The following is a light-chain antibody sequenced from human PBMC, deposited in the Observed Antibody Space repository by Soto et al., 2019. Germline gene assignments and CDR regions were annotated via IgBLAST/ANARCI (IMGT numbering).Light chain of an antibody. CDR3: SLYSSTSTPWV. V-gene: IGLV2-14*01. Sequence: QSVLTQPASVSGSPGQSITIFFTGTSSDVGAYKFVSWYRHHPGRAPQVMIYEVTNRPSGVSSRFSGSKSGNTASLTISGLQPEDEGDYYCSLYSSTSTPWVFGGGTKVTVL. J-gene: IGLJ3*02. CDR2: EVT. CDR1: SSDVGAYKF.